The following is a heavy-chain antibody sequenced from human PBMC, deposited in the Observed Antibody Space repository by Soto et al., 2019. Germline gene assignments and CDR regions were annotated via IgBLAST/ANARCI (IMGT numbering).Heavy chain of an antibody. CDR3: ARAEAGSLDY. D-gene: IGHD6-19*01. Sequence: QVRLQEAGPGLVKPSETLSLTCTVSGGSIRGHYWSWIRQPPGKGLEWIGYVFNNGGSTTYKTSLYDRVTLSTDMSRNQASAKLNSAAPAATAIYHCARAEAGSLDYWGQGALVTVS. CDR2: VFNNGGST. CDR1: GGSIRGHY. V-gene: IGHV4-59*11. J-gene: IGHJ4*02.